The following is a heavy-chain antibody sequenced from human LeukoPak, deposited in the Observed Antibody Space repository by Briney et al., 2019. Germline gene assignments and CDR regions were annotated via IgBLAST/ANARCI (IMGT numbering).Heavy chain of an antibody. CDR3: ARDFIAALATDY. CDR2: ISSSSSYI. D-gene: IGHD6-6*01. J-gene: IGHJ4*02. CDR1: GFTFSSYS. V-gene: IGHV3-21*01. Sequence: GGSLRLSCAASGFTFSSYSMNWVRQAPGKGLEWVSSISSSSSYIYYADSVKGRLTISRDNAKNSLYLQMNSLRAEDTAVYYCARDFIAALATDYWGQGTLVTVSS.